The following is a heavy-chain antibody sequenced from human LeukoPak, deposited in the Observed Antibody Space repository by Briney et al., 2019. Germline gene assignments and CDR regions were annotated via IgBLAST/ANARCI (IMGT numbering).Heavy chain of an antibody. Sequence: PGGSLRLSCAASGFTFSSYAMHWVRQAPGKGLEWVAVISYDGSNKHYADSVKGRFTISRDNSKDTLYLQMNSLRAEDTAVYYCARDVGALESWGQGTLVTVSS. CDR2: ISYDGSNK. V-gene: IGHV3-30-3*01. CDR3: ARDVGALES. D-gene: IGHD1-26*01. CDR1: GFTFSSYA. J-gene: IGHJ4*02.